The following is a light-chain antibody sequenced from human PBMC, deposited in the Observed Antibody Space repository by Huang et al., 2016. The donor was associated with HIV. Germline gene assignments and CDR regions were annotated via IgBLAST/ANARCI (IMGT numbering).Light chain of an antibody. CDR1: RGISRG. Sequence: AIQLTQSPSYLSASVGDRVTITCRASRGISRGLAWYQQNPGKAPKLLIFDASSLESGVPSRFSGSGSGTDFTLTISSLQPEDFATYYCQQFNNYLTFGQGTRLEIQ. V-gene: IGKV1D-13*01. J-gene: IGKJ5*01. CDR2: DAS. CDR3: QQFNNYLT.